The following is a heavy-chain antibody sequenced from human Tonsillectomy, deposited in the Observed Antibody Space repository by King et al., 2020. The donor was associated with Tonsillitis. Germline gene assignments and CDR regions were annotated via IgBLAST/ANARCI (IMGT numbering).Heavy chain of an antibody. Sequence: QLQESGPGLVKPSETLSLTCTVSGGSISNYYWSWIRQSPGKGLEWIGYMYYDGSTNYNPSLQSRVTIVVDTPKNQFSLKLSSVTAADTAVYYCATHYYYDSSGYYFFDSWGQGSLVTVSS. V-gene: IGHV4-59*01. CDR3: ATHYYYDSSGYYFFDS. CDR2: MYYDGST. CDR1: GGSISNYY. J-gene: IGHJ4*02. D-gene: IGHD3-22*01.